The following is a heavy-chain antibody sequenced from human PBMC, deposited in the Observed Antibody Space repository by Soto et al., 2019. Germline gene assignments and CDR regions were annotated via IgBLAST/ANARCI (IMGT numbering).Heavy chain of an antibody. Sequence: PGGSLRLSCAASGFIFGTYGMHWVRQAPGKGLEWVALIWHDGSRDLYAKSVKGRFTVSRDNSNNLLYLQLNSLRVEDAAVYYCVKDLWPVGCTGVGCAIFDYWGQGTPVTVSS. CDR1: GFIFGTYG. CDR2: IWHDGSRD. J-gene: IGHJ4*02. CDR3: VKDLWPVGCTGVGCAIFDY. V-gene: IGHV3-33*06. D-gene: IGHD2-8*02.